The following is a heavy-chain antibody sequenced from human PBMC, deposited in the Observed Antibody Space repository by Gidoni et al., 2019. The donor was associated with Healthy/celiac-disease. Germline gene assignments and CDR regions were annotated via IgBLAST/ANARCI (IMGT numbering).Heavy chain of an antibody. CDR3: ARIDWNSGWFDP. CDR2: IDWDDDK. CDR1: GFAPSTSGMC. D-gene: IGHD1-7*01. V-gene: IGHV2-70*01. J-gene: IGHJ5*02. Sequence: QVTLRESGPALVKPTQTLTLTCTYSGFAPSTSGMCVSWIRQPPGKALEWLALIDWDDDKYYSTSLKTRLTISKDTSKYQVVLTLTNMDPVDTATYYCARIDWNSGWFDPWGQGTLVTVSS.